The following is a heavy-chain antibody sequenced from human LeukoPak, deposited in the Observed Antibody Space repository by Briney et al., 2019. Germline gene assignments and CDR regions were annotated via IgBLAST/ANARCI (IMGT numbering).Heavy chain of an antibody. V-gene: IGHV1-69*05. CDR2: IIPIFGTA. CDR1: GGTFSSYA. J-gene: IGHJ4*02. Sequence: EASVKVSCKASGGTFSSYAISWVRQAPGQGLEWMGGIIPIFGTANYAQTFQGRVTITTDESTSTAYMELSSLRSEDTAVYYCARTNDYGDYALLFWGQGTLVTVSS. D-gene: IGHD4-17*01. CDR3: ARTNDYGDYALLF.